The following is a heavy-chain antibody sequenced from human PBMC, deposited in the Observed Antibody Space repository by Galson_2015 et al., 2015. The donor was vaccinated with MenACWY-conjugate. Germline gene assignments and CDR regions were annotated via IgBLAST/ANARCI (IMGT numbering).Heavy chain of an antibody. CDR2: ISSSSSSI. J-gene: IGHJ4*02. CDR3: ARWSSGLFDY. Sequence: LRLSCAASGFTFLSYSMNWVRQAPGKGLEWVSYISSSSSSIYYADSVKGRFTISRDNAKNSLFLQMNSLRDEDTAVYYCARWSSGLFDYWGQGTLVTVSS. CDR1: GFTFLSYS. V-gene: IGHV3-48*02. D-gene: IGHD6-19*01.